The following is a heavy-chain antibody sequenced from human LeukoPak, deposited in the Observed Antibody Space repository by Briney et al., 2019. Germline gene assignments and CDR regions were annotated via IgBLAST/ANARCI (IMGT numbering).Heavy chain of an antibody. V-gene: IGHV3-48*04. J-gene: IGHJ3*02. CDR2: ISDNSYTI. CDR3: ARETYDDAFDI. D-gene: IGHD3-3*01. CDR1: GFTFSSYS. Sequence: GGSLRLSCAASGFTFSSYSMNWVRQAPGKGLEWVSYISDNSYTIYNADSVKGRFTISRDNAKNTLYLQTNSLRAEDTAVYYCARETYDDAFDIWGQGTMVTVSS.